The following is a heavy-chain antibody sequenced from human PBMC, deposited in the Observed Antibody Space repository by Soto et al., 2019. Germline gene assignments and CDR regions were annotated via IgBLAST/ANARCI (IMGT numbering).Heavy chain of an antibody. CDR1: GYTFTSYA. V-gene: IGHV1-3*01. Sequence: QVQLVQSGAEVKKPGASVKVSCKASGYTFTSYAMHWVRQAPGQRLEWMGWINAGNGNTKYSQKFQGRVTITRDTSASTAYMELSSLRSEDTAVYYCARDTVAAKNDLDYWGQGTLVTVSS. CDR3: ARDTVAAKNDLDY. D-gene: IGHD6-19*01. J-gene: IGHJ4*02. CDR2: INAGNGNT.